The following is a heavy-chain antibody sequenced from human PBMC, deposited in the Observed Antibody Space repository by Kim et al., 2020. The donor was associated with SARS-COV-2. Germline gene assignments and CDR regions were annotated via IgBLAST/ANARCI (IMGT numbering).Heavy chain of an antibody. CDR3: ARHGIWGFGEGWFDP. V-gene: IGHV4-39*01. J-gene: IGHJ5*02. Sequence: NPTLTSRVPLSVDRAKNQFSLKRSSVTAADTAVYYCARHGIWGFGEGWFDPWGQGTLVTVSS. D-gene: IGHD3-10*01.